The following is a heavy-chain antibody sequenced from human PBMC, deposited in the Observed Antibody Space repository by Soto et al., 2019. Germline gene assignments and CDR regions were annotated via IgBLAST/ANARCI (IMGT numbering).Heavy chain of an antibody. D-gene: IGHD4-17*01. CDR3: AKERALYGDYSGGDAFDI. CDR2: ISGSGGST. V-gene: IGHV3-23*01. Sequence: GGSLRLSCAASGFTFSSYAMSWVRQAPGKGLEWVSAISGSGGSTYYADSVKGRFTISRDNSKNTLYLQMNSLRAEDTAVYYCAKERALYGDYSGGDAFDIWGQGTMVTVSS. CDR1: GFTFSSYA. J-gene: IGHJ3*02.